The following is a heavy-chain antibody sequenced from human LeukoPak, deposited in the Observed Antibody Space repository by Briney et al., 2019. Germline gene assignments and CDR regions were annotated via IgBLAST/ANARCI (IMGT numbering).Heavy chain of an antibody. J-gene: IGHJ4*02. Sequence: VGSLRLSCAASGFTFSSYSMNWVRQAPGKGLEWVSYISSSSSSIYYADSVKGRFTISRDNANNSLSLQMNSLRDEDTAVYYCVLGSPFDYWGQGTLVPLSS. CDR3: VLGSPFDY. CDR2: ISSSSSSI. D-gene: IGHD3-10*01. V-gene: IGHV3-48*02. CDR1: GFTFSSYS.